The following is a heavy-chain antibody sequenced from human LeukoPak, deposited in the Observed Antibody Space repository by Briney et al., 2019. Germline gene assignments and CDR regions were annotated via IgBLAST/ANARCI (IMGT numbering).Heavy chain of an antibody. CDR1: GYTFTSYG. Sequence: ASVKVSCKAPGYTFTSYGISWVRQAPGQGLEWMGWISAYDGNTNYAQKLQGRVTMTTDTSTSTAYMELRSLRSDDTAVYYCASTNYYYYMDVWGKGTTVTVSS. CDR2: ISAYDGNT. CDR3: ASTNYYYYMDV. V-gene: IGHV1-18*01. J-gene: IGHJ6*03.